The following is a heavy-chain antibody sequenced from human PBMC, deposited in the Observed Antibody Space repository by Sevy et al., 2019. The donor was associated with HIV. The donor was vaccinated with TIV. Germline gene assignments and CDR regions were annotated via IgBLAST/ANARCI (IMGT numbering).Heavy chain of an antibody. V-gene: IGHV4-59*11. D-gene: IGHD3-10*01. CDR3: ARDMDNFYGMDV. CDR2: IYYNGNA. Sequence: SETLSLTCTVSGVSISTHCWSWIRQPPGKGLEYIGYIYYNGNANYNPYFQSRVTISGDTSMNQLSLKLTSVTAADTAVYYCARDMDNFYGMDVWGQGTTVTVSS. J-gene: IGHJ6*02. CDR1: GVSISTHC.